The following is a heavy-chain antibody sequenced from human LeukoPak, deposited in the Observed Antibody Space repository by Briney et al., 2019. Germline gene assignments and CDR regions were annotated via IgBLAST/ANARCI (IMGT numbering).Heavy chain of an antibody. CDR3: ARGGTLFTFFDS. J-gene: IGHJ4*02. D-gene: IGHD3-16*01. Sequence: SQTLSLTCTESRDSISGDDYYWSWLRHPAGRGLEWIGRIYITGNTMYNPSLESRVKISIDTSKTQVSLTVKSVTAADTAVYYCARGGTLFTFFDSWGQGTLVTVSS. V-gene: IGHV4-61*02. CDR2: IYITGNT. CDR1: RDSISGDDYY.